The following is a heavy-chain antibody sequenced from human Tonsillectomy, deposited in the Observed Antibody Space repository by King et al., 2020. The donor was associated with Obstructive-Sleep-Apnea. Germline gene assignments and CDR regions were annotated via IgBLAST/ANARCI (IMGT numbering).Heavy chain of an antibody. D-gene: IGHD7-27*01. V-gene: IGHV3-43*01. CDR2: FNCNGDTT. CDR1: GFSFNDYS. Sequence: VQSGGSLRLSCAASGFSFNDYSMHWVRQAPGKGLEWVSLFNCNGDTTYYADSLKGRFTISRDNRQNSLYLQMNSLTNEDTALYYCAKEMGTIYFDYWGQGTLVTVSS. CDR3: AKEMGTIYFDY. J-gene: IGHJ4*02.